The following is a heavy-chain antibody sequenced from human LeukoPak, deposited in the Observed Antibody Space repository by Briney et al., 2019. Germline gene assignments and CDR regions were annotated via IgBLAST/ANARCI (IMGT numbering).Heavy chain of an antibody. CDR1: GFTFDDYT. J-gene: IGHJ3*02. Sequence: GGALRLSCAASGFTFDDYTMPWVRQASGKGLEWVSLISWDGGSTYYADSVKGRFIISRDNSKNSLYLQMNSLRTEDTALYYCAKDMWFGDPGAFDIWGQGTMVTVSS. D-gene: IGHD3-10*01. CDR3: AKDMWFGDPGAFDI. CDR2: ISWDGGST. V-gene: IGHV3-43*01.